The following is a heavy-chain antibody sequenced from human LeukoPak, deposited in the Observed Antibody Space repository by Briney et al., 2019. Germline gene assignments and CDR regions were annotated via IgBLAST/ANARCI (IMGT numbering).Heavy chain of an antibody. CDR3: ATTPWVAARYFDY. CDR1: GFIFSNHA. V-gene: IGHV3-23*01. CDR2: IGGSGDST. J-gene: IGHJ4*02. D-gene: IGHD6-6*01. Sequence: GGSLRLSCAASGFIFSNHAMGWVRQTPGKGLEWVSAIGGSGDSTYYADSVKGRFTISRDNSKNTMYLQMNSLRAEDTAVYYCATTPWVAARYFDYWGQGTLVTVSS.